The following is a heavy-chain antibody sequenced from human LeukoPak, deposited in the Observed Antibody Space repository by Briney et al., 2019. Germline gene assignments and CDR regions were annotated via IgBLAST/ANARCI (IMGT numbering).Heavy chain of an antibody. CDR2: IYYSGST. V-gene: IGHV4-39*01. J-gene: IGHJ6*03. CDR1: GGSISSSSYY. Sequence: SETLSLTCTVSGGSISSSSYYWGWIRQPPGKGLEWIVSIYYSGSTYYNPSLKSRVTISVDTCKNQFSLKLSSVTAADTAVYYCARLEWELLQGGYYYYMDVWGKGTTVTVSS. D-gene: IGHD1-26*01. CDR3: ARLEWELLQGGYYYYMDV.